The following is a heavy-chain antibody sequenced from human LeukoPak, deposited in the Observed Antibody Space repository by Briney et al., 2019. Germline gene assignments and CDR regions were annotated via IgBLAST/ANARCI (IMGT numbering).Heavy chain of an antibody. CDR2: IEPSDSYT. Sequence: GEALETSLQGSGSSFTSYWIRGGRPGAREGVGWMGRIEPSDSYTNYSASSQGHATISADKSISTAYLQWSSLKASDTAMYYCARHGVGANEAFDIWGQGTMVTVSS. D-gene: IGHD1-26*01. J-gene: IGHJ3*02. CDR3: ARHGVGANEAFDI. CDR1: GSSFTSYW. V-gene: IGHV5-10-1*01.